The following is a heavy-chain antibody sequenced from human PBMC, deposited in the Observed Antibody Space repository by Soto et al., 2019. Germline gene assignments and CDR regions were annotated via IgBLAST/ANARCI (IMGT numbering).Heavy chain of an antibody. V-gene: IGHV3-7*01. CDR3: ARDPTVEKFDRPSWFDY. CDR2: IKQDGSEK. Sequence: GGSLRLSCAASGFTFSSYWMSWVRQAPGKGLEWVANIKQDGSEKYYVDSVKGRFTISRDNAKNSLYLQMNSLRAEDTAVYYCARDPTVEKFDRPSWFDYWGQGILVTLSS. CDR1: GFTFSSYW. D-gene: IGHD3-9*01. J-gene: IGHJ4*02.